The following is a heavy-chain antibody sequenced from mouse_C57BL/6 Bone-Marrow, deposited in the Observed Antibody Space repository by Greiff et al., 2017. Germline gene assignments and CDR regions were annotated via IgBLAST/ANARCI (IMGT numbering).Heavy chain of an antibody. CDR3: ARDYGSSYWYFDV. D-gene: IGHD1-1*01. V-gene: IGHV1-85*01. CDR2: IYPRDGST. CDR1: GYTFTSYD. J-gene: IGHJ1*03. Sequence: QVHVKQSGPELVKPGASVKLSCQASGYTFTSYDINWVKQRPGQGLEWIGWIYPRDGSTKYNEQFKGKATLTVDTSSSTAYRELHSLTSEDSAVYFCARDYGSSYWYFDVWGTGTTVTVSS.